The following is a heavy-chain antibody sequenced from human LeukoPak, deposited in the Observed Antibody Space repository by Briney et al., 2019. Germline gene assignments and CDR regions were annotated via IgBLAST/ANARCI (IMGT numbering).Heavy chain of an antibody. V-gene: IGHV3-30-3*01. CDR2: ISYDEDNK. CDR1: GFTFSSYA. D-gene: IGHD4-17*01. Sequence: GRSLRLSCAASGFTFSSYAMHWVRQAPGKGLQWVAAISYDEDNKYYADSVKGRFTISRDNSKNTLYLQMNSLRAEDTAVYYCAKVPDYGALDAFDIWGQGTMVTVSS. J-gene: IGHJ3*02. CDR3: AKVPDYGALDAFDI.